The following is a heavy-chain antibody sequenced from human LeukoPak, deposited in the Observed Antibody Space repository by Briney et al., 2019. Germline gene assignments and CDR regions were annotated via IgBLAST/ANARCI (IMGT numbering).Heavy chain of an antibody. CDR1: GFTFSSYE. J-gene: IGHJ4*02. CDR3: ARAMGYYDSSGYYYEFFDY. D-gene: IGHD3-22*01. CDR2: ISSSGSTI. Sequence: GGSLRLSCAASGFTFSSYEMNWVRQAPGKGLEWVSYISSSGSTIYYADSVKGRFTISRDNAKNSLYLQMNSLRAEDTAVYYRARAMGYYDSSGYYYEFFDYWGQGTLVTVSS. V-gene: IGHV3-48*03.